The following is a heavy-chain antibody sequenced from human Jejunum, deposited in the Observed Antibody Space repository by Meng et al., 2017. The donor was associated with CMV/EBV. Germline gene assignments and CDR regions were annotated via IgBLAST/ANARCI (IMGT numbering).Heavy chain of an antibody. V-gene: IGHV4-30-4*01. CDR1: GGSLSSGGYY. D-gene: IGHD3-10*01. J-gene: IGHJ5*02. Sequence: QVQLQESGPGLVKPSQTLSLPCRVPGGSLSSGGYYWSWIRQPPGEGLEWIGYISYRGSTYYNPSLKSRVAISVDTSKNLFSLKLSSVTAADTAVYYCASSSGNYYVRGTWFDPWGQGSLVTVSS. CDR3: ASSSGNYYVRGTWFDP. CDR2: ISYRGST.